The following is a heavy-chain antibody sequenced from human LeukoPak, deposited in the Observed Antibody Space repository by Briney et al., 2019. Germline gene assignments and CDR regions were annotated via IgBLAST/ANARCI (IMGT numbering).Heavy chain of an antibody. Sequence: GRSLRLSCAASGFTFSSYAMHWVRQAPGKGLEWVAVTSYDGSNKYYADSVKGRFTISRDNSKNTLYLQMNSLRAEDTAVYYCARASIQFLYSSGWFDYWGQGTLVTVSS. V-gene: IGHV3-30-3*01. CDR3: ARASIQFLYSSGWFDY. D-gene: IGHD6-19*01. CDR2: TSYDGSNK. J-gene: IGHJ5*01. CDR1: GFTFSSYA.